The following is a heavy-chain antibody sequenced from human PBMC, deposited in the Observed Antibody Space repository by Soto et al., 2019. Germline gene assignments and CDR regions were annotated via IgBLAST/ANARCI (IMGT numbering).Heavy chain of an antibody. J-gene: IGHJ6*03. D-gene: IGHD7-27*01. V-gene: IGHV3-48*01. CDR2: ISSSSSVI. CDR3: ARDLSWGSNWYYYMDV. Sequence: PGGSLRLSCATSGFILGDFAMNWVRQAPGKGLEWVSYISSSSSVIDYADSVKGRFTVSRDNARNSLYLQMNSLRAEDTAVYYCARDLSWGSNWYYYMDVWGKGTTVTVSS. CDR1: GFILGDFA.